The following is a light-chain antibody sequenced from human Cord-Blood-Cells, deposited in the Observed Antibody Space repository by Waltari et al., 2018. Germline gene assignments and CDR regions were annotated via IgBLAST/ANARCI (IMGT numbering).Light chain of an antibody. CDR2: WAS. CDR1: QSVLYSSNNKNY. Sequence: DIVMNQSPDSLAVSLGERATINCKSRQSVLYSSNNKNYLAWYQQKPGQPPKLLIYWASTRESGVPDRFSGSGSGTDFTLTISSLQAEDVAVYYCQQYYSTWTFGQGTKVEIK. CDR3: QQYYSTWT. J-gene: IGKJ1*01. V-gene: IGKV4-1*01.